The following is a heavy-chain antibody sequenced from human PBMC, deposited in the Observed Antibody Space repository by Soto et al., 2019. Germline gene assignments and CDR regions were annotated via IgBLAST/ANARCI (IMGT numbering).Heavy chain of an antibody. CDR3: TTDKGGRRGYSGFAAFDY. V-gene: IGHV1-69*01. D-gene: IGHD5-12*01. CDR2: IITMSATT. J-gene: IGHJ4*02. Sequence: QVQLVQSGAEVKKPGSSVKVSCKASGGTISNYAINWVRQAPGQGREWMGGIITMSATTNYAGRFQGRVTMTADESTNTFSMELSSLGYDDTAVFYCTTDKGGRRGYSGFAAFDYWGQGTLVTVSS. CDR1: GGTISNYA.